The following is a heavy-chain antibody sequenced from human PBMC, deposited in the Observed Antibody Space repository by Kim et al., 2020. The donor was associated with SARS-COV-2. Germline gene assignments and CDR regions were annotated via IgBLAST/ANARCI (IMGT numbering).Heavy chain of an antibody. D-gene: IGHD6-19*01. CDR2: IYYSGST. Sequence: SETLSLTCTVSGGSISSSSYYWGWIRQPPGKGLEWIGSIYYSGSTYYNPSLKSRVTISVDTSKNQFSLKLSSVTAADTAVYYCARLGRSIAVAGRKVDYWGQGTLVTVSS. V-gene: IGHV4-39*01. J-gene: IGHJ4*02. CDR1: GGSISSSSYY. CDR3: ARLGRSIAVAGRKVDY.